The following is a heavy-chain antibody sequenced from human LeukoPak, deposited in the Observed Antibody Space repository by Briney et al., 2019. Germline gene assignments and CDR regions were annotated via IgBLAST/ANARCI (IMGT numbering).Heavy chain of an antibody. CDR3: AKEGYSSGWYFFDY. CDR2: ISSSSSTL. Sequence: PGGSLRLSCAASGFTFSSYSMNWVRQAPGKGLELGSYISSSSSTLYYADSVKGRFTISRDNAKNSLYLQMNSLRAEDTAVYYCAKEGYSSGWYFFDYWGQGTLVTVSS. J-gene: IGHJ4*02. V-gene: IGHV3-48*01. D-gene: IGHD6-19*01. CDR1: GFTFSSYS.